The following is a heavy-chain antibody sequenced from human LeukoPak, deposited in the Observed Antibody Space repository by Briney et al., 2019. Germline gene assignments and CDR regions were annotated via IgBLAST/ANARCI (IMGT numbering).Heavy chain of an antibody. Sequence: SETLSLTCTVSGGSISSYYWSWIRQPAGKGLEWIGRIYTRSGGTDYNPSLKSRVTMSVDTSKNQFSLRLRSVTAADTAVYYCARDPGYCTATGCYSGAEYFQHWGQGTPVSVSS. CDR3: ARDPGYCTATGCYSGAEYFQH. CDR1: GGSISSYY. CDR2: IYTRSGGT. V-gene: IGHV4-4*07. J-gene: IGHJ1*01. D-gene: IGHD2-15*01.